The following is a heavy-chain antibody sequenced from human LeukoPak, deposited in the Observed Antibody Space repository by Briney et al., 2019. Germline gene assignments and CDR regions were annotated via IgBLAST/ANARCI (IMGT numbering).Heavy chain of an antibody. J-gene: IGHJ4*02. D-gene: IGHD3-22*01. CDR1: GFTFSSYT. CDR3: ARDLHDSSGYSSY. Sequence: GGSLRLSCAASGFTFSSYTMSWVRQAPGKGLEWVSTITTSDGNTYYADSVKGRFTVSRDNSKNTLYLQMNSLRAEDTAVYYCARDLHDSSGYSSYWGQGTLVTVSS. V-gene: IGHV3-23*01. CDR2: ITTSDGNT.